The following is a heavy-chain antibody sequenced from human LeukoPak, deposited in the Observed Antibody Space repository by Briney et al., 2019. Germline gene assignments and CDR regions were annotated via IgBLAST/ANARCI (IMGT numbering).Heavy chain of an antibody. Sequence: GGSLRLSCAASGFTFDDYTMNWVRQAPGKGLEWVTLISWDTVTTYYADSVKGRFTISRDNSKNSLYLQMNSLTTEDTALYYCARQGTGFDYWGQGTLVTVSS. CDR3: ARQGTGFDY. J-gene: IGHJ4*02. CDR2: ISWDTVTT. D-gene: IGHD1-1*01. CDR1: GFTFDDYT. V-gene: IGHV3-43*01.